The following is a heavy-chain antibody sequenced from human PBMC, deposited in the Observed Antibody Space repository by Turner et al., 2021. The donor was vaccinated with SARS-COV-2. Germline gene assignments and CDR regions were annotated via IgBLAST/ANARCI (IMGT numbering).Heavy chain of an antibody. CDR2: SGSGGST. Sequence: VQLLESGGGLVQPGGSLRLSCAASGFPFNSDAMSWVRQARGKGLEWVSASGSGGSTYYADSVKSRFTISKDNSKNTLYLQMNSLRAEDTAVYYCAKGYSPDYWGQGTLVTVSS. CDR3: AKGYSPDY. J-gene: IGHJ4*02. D-gene: IGHD4-4*01. V-gene: IGHV3-23*01. CDR1: GFPFNSDA.